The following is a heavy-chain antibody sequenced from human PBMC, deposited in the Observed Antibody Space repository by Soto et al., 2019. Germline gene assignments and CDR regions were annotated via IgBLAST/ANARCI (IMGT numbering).Heavy chain of an antibody. Sequence: EVKLVESGGGLVQPGGSLRLSCAASGFTVGAKYMSWVRQAPGKGLEWVSVLYGSGDTYYADSVRGRFTISRDSSKNTLYLQMNSLRFDDTGVYYCAKAILQWQKVEWFDHWGQGALVSVSS. CDR2: LYGSGDT. CDR3: AKAILQWQKVEWFDH. D-gene: IGHD6-19*01. J-gene: IGHJ5*02. CDR1: GFTVGAKY. V-gene: IGHV3-66*01.